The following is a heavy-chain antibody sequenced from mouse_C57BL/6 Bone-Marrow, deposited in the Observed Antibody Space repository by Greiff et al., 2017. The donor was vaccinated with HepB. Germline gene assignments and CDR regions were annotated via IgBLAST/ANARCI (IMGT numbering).Heavy chain of an antibody. J-gene: IGHJ4*01. CDR3: ARDVVYAMDY. Sequence: EVQRVESGGGLVKPGGSLKLSCAASGFTFSSYAMSWVRQTPEKRLEWVATISDGGSYTYYPDNVKGRFTISRDNAKNNLYLQMSHLKSEDTAMYYCARDVVYAMDYWGQGTPVTVSS. V-gene: IGHV5-4*01. CDR1: GFTFSSYA. D-gene: IGHD1-1*02. CDR2: ISDGGSYT.